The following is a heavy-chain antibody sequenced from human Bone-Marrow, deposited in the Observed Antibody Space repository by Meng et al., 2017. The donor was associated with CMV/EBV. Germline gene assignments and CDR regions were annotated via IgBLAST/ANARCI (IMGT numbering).Heavy chain of an antibody. J-gene: IGHJ6*02. CDR2: IYSGGST. V-gene: IGHV3-53*01. D-gene: IGHD6-13*01. Sequence: GGSLRLSCAASGFTVSSNYMSWVRQAPGKGLECVSVIYSGGSTYYADSVKGRFTISRDNSKNTLYLQMNSLRAEDTAVYYCARVSSSWYYYYGMDVWGQGTTVTVSS. CDR3: ARVSSSWYYYYGMDV. CDR1: GFTVSSNY.